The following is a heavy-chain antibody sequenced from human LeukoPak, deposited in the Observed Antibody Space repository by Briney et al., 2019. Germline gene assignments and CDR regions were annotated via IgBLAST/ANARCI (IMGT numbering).Heavy chain of an antibody. Sequence: GGSLRLSCAASGFTFSNYCMNWIRQAPGKGLEWVSYISSSGSSIYYADSVKGRFTISRDNAKNSLYLQMNSLRAEDTAVYYRAGVVGGYYYMDVWGKGTTVTVSS. CDR3: AGVVGGYYYMDV. V-gene: IGHV3-11*01. CDR1: GFTFSNYC. D-gene: IGHD2-15*01. CDR2: ISSSGSSI. J-gene: IGHJ6*03.